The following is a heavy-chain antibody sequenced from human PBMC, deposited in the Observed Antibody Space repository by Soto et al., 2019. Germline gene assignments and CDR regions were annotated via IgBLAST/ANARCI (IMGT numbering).Heavy chain of an antibody. D-gene: IGHD6-13*01. CDR1: GDSVSSNSAA. CDR3: ARGYSSSWYGDYYYYGMDV. V-gene: IGHV6-1*01. CDR2: TYYRSKWYN. J-gene: IGHJ6*02. Sequence: QVQLQQSGLGLVKPSQTLSLTCAISGDSVSSNSAAWNWIRQSPSRGLEWLGRTYYRSKWYNDYAVSVKSRITINPDTSKNQFSLQLNSVTPEDTAVYYCARGYSSSWYGDYYYYGMDVWGQGTTVTVSS.